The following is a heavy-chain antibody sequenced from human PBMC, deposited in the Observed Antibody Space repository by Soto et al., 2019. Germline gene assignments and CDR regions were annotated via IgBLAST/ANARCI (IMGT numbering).Heavy chain of an antibody. J-gene: IGHJ5*02. V-gene: IGHV3-48*01. Sequence: GGPLRLSCVASGCSIRSYSMNWVRQATGKGLEWISYISSSSGTINYADSVKGRFTISRDNAKNSLYLQMNSLRAEDTAVYYCARHPERIAEIGWFDPWGQGTLVTVSS. D-gene: IGHD6-13*01. CDR2: ISSSSGTI. CDR1: GCSIRSYS. CDR3: ARHPERIAEIGWFDP.